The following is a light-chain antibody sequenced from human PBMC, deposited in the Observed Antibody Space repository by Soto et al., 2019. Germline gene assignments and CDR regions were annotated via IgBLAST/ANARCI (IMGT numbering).Light chain of an antibody. CDR3: QQYGSSPPTT. J-gene: IGKJ4*01. CDR2: GAS. V-gene: IGKV3-20*01. CDR1: QSVSSSY. Sequence: EIVLTQSPGTLSLSPGERATLSCRASQSVSSSYLAWYQQKPGQAPRLLIYGASIRATGIPDRFSGSGSGTDFTLTISRLEPEDFAVYYCQQYGSSPPTTFGGGTKVEIK.